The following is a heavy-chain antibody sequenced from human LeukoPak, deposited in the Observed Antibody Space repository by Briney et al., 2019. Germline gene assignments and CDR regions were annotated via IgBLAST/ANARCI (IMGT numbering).Heavy chain of an antibody. CDR2: ISGYNGDT. D-gene: IGHD3-10*01. V-gene: IGHV1-18*01. J-gene: IGHJ4*02. CDR1: GYTFTDYG. CDR3: ARDRVEPLWYGSGSYYTPGDY. Sequence: ASVKVSCKTSGYTFTDYGITWVRQAPGQGLEWMGWISGYNGDTNYARKFQGRVTMTTDTSTSTAYMELRSLRSDDTAVYYCARDRVEPLWYGSGSYYTPGDYWGQGTLVTVSS.